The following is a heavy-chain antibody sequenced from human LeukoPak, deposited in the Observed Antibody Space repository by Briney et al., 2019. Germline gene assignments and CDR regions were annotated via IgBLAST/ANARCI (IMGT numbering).Heavy chain of an antibody. V-gene: IGHV3-23*01. D-gene: IGHD2-15*01. Sequence: GSLRLSCAASGFTFSSYAMSWVRQAPGKGLEWVSAISGSGGSTYYADSVKGRFTISRDNSKNTLYLQMNSLRAEDTAVYYCARAWTGRYCSGGSCYRLYYFDYWGQGTLVTVSS. J-gene: IGHJ4*02. CDR3: ARAWTGRYCSGGSCYRLYYFDY. CDR1: GFTFSSYA. CDR2: ISGSGGST.